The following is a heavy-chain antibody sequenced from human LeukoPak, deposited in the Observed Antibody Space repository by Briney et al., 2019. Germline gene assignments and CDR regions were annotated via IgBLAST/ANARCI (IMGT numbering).Heavy chain of an antibody. CDR1: GFTFSNYA. Sequence: GGSLRLSCGASGFTFSNYAMSWVRQAPGKGLEWASVISNSGGNTYYANSVKGRFTISRDNSKNTMYLQLNSLRAEDTAVYYCRAGDYPHYFDYWGQGTLVTVSS. CDR3: RAGDYPHYFDY. V-gene: IGHV3-23*01. CDR2: ISNSGGNT. J-gene: IGHJ4*02. D-gene: IGHD5-12*01.